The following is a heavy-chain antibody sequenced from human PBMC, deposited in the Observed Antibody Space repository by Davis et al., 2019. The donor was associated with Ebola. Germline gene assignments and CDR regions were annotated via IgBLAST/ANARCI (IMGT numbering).Heavy chain of an antibody. Sequence: GSLRLSCTVSGGSISSSVYYWGWVRQPPGRGLEWIGSFYYRLNTDYNPSLKSRVTISVDTSNNQFSLKLNSVTAADTAVYYCLVGRWEGRFDYWGQGTLVTVSS. CDR1: GGSISSSVYY. J-gene: IGHJ4*02. D-gene: IGHD1-26*01. CDR2: FYYRLNT. V-gene: IGHV4-39*01. CDR3: LVGRWEGRFDY.